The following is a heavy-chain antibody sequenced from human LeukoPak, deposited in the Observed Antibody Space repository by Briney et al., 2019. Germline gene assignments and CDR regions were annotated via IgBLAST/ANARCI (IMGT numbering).Heavy chain of an antibody. Sequence: GGSLRLSCEASGFSMSVYWMSWVRQAPGKGLEWVGNIKQDGSERNYVDSVTGRFTISRDNAKKSLYLQMTSLRAEDTAVYYCARDWGAYYHFFDYWGQGTLVTVSS. CDR2: IKQDGSER. J-gene: IGHJ4*02. D-gene: IGHD3-22*01. CDR3: ARDWGAYYHFFDY. V-gene: IGHV3-7*01. CDR1: GFSMSVYW.